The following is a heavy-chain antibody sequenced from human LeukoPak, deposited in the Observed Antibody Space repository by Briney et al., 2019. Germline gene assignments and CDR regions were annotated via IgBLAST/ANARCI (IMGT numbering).Heavy chain of an antibody. J-gene: IGHJ4*02. V-gene: IGHV3-7*05. Sequence: GGSLRLSCAASGFSFSTYWMSWVRQAPGKGLEWVANIKHDGSDKYYVDSVKGRFTISRDNAKNSLFLQMNSPRAEDTAVYYCSRDDRYSSWNWGQGTLVTVSS. D-gene: IGHD5-18*01. CDR3: SRDDRYSSWN. CDR1: GFSFSTYW. CDR2: IKHDGSDK.